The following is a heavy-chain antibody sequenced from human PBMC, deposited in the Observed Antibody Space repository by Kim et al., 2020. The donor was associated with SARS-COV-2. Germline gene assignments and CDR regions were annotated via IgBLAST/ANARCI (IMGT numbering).Heavy chain of an antibody. CDR3: ASAMVRGVISYGMDV. D-gene: IGHD3-10*01. Sequence: GGSLRLSCAASGFTFSSYGMHWVRQAPGKGLEWVAVISYDGSNKYYADSVKGRFTISRDNSKNTLYLQMNSLRAEDTAVYYCASAMVRGVISYGMDVWGQGTTVTVSS. CDR2: ISYDGSNK. J-gene: IGHJ6*02. V-gene: IGHV3-30*03. CDR1: GFTFSSYG.